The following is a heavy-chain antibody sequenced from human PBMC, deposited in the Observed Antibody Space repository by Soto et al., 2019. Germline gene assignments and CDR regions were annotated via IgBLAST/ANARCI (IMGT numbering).Heavy chain of an antibody. CDR2: IYSSGGT. D-gene: IGHD5-12*01. CDR1: GGSISSYY. Sequence: SETLSLTCTVSGGSISSYYWTWIRQPPGKGLEWIGYIYSSGGTSYNPSLKSRVTISVDTSKNQFSLKLSSVTAADTAVYYCARDGDGYDHWGQGTLVTVS. J-gene: IGHJ1*01. CDR3: ARDGDGYDH. V-gene: IGHV4-59*01.